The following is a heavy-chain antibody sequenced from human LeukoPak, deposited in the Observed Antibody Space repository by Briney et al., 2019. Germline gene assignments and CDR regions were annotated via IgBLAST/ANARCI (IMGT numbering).Heavy chain of an antibody. Sequence: ASVKVSCKASGYTFTSYYMHWVRQAPGQGLEWMGIINPSGGSTSYAQKFQGRVTMTRDTSTSTVYMALSSLRSEDTAVYYCARDQQRIAAAGLFDYWGQGTLVT. CDR2: INPSGGST. J-gene: IGHJ4*02. D-gene: IGHD6-13*01. V-gene: IGHV1-46*01. CDR3: ARDQQRIAAAGLFDY. CDR1: GYTFTSYY.